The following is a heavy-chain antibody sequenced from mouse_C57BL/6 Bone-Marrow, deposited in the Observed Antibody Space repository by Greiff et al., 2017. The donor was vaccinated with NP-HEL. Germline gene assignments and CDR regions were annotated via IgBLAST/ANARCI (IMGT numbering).Heavy chain of an antibody. D-gene: IGHD2-2*01. V-gene: IGHV1-59*01. Sequence: QVQLQQPGAELVRPGTSVKLSCKASGYTFTSYWMHWVKQRPGQGLEWIGVIDPSDSYTNYNQKFKGKATLTVDTSSSTAYMELRSLTSEDSAVYSCARVSTMVGWLAYWGQGTLVTVSA. CDR2: IDPSDSYT. J-gene: IGHJ3*01. CDR1: GYTFTSYW. CDR3: ARVSTMVGWLAY.